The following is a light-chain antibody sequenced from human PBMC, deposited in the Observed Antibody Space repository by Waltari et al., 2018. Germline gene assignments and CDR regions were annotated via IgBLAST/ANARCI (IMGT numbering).Light chain of an antibody. CDR3: QHYVRLPAT. Sequence: IELTQSTGPLSLSPGERATLSCRASQSVSRSLAWYQQKPGQAPKLLIYGASTRATGIPDRFTGSGSGTDFSITISSLEPEDFAIYFCQHYVRLPATFGQGTKVEIK. J-gene: IGKJ1*01. CDR1: QSVSRS. V-gene: IGKV3-20*01. CDR2: GAS.